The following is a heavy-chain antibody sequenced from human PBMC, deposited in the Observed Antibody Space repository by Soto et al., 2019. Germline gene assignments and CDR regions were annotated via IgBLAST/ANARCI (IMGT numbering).Heavy chain of an antibody. V-gene: IGHV4-59*08. Sequence: PSETLSLTCTVSGGSISSYYWSWIRQPPGKGLEWIGYIYYSGSTNYNPSLKSRVTISVDTSKNQFSLKLSSVTAADTAVYYCASGYYDILTGYRYWGQGTLVTVSS. D-gene: IGHD3-9*01. J-gene: IGHJ4*02. CDR3: ASGYYDILTGYRY. CDR1: GGSISSYY. CDR2: IYYSGST.